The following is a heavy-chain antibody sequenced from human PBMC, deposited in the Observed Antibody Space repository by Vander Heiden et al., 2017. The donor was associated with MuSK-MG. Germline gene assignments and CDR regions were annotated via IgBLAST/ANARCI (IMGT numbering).Heavy chain of an antibody. V-gene: IGHV1-18*01. CDR3: ARVSSTSSQFRGFDP. J-gene: IGHJ5*02. Sequence: QVQLVQSGAEVKKPGASAKVSCKASGYTFTSYGISWVRQAPGQGLEWMGWTSASNGNTNYAQELQGRVTMTTDTSTSTAYMELRGLRSDDTAVYYCARVSSTSSQFRGFDPWGQGTLVTVSS. D-gene: IGHD2-2*01. CDR2: TSASNGNT. CDR1: GYTFTSYG.